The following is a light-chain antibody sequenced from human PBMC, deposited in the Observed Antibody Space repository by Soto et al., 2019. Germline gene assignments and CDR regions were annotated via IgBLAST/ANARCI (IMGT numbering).Light chain of an antibody. CDR3: QQRSNLPLT. CDR1: QSVRNY. Sequence: DIVLTQSPATLSLSPGERATLSCRASQSVRNYLAWYQQKPGQSPRLLIYDTSNRATDVPARFSGSGSGTDFTLTISSLEPEDFAVYFCQQRSNLPLTFGPGTKVDIK. J-gene: IGKJ3*01. V-gene: IGKV3-11*01. CDR2: DTS.